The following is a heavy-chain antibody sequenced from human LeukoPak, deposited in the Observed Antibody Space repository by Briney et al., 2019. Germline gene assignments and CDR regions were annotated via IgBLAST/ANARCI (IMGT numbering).Heavy chain of an antibody. CDR2: IASSGRTR. J-gene: IGHJ4*02. CDR1: RFPFSFFE. D-gene: IGHD6-19*01. CDR3: ALLAVASDFDY. V-gene: IGHV3-48*03. Sequence: GGSLRLSCAVSRFPFSFFEINWVRQAPGKGLEWVSNIASSGRTRYYADSVKGRFSISRDNAKNSLYLQMNTLRVEDTGVYYGALLAVASDFDYWGQGALVTVSS.